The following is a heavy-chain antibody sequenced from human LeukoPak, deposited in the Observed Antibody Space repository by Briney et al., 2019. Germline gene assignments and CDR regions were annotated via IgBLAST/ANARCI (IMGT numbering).Heavy chain of an antibody. D-gene: IGHD5-18*01. V-gene: IGHV4-34*01. J-gene: IGHJ4*02. Sequence: NPSEALSLTCAVYGGSFSGYYWSWIRQPPGKGLEWIGEINHSGSTNYNPSLKSRVTISVDTSKNQFSLKLSSVTAADTAVYYCARHDPPWGYSYGVFDYWGQGTLVTVSS. CDR1: GGSFSGYY. CDR2: INHSGST. CDR3: ARHDPPWGYSYGVFDY.